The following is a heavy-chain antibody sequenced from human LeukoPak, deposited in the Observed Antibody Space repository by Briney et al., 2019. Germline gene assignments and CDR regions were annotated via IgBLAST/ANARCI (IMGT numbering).Heavy chain of an antibody. Sequence: SETLSLTCTVSGGSISSYYWSWIRQPPGKGLEWIGYIYYSGSTNYNPSLKSRVTISVDTSKNQFSLKLSSVTAADTAVYYCARQSIAVAGNFDYWGQGTLVTVSS. V-gene: IGHV4-59*08. CDR1: GGSISSYY. J-gene: IGHJ4*02. D-gene: IGHD6-19*01. CDR3: ARQSIAVAGNFDY. CDR2: IYYSGST.